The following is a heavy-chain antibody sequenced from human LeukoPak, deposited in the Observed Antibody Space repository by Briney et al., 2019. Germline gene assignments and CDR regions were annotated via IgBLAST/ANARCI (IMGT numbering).Heavy chain of an antibody. CDR3: ARGEDYSHDY. CDR2: INPDNGGA. D-gene: IGHD4-11*01. Sequence: ASVKVSCKASGYTFIGKFIHWVRQAPGQGLEWVGRINPDNGGATFVQKFQGRVTMTRDTSISTVSMELNRLTSDDTAIYYCARGEDYSHDYWGQGTLVTVSS. J-gene: IGHJ4*02. V-gene: IGHV1-2*06. CDR1: GYTFIGKF.